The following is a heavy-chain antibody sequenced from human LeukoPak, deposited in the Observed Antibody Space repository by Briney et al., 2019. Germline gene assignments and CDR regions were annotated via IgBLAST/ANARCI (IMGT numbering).Heavy chain of an antibody. D-gene: IGHD3-9*01. CDR1: GFTFSSYS. CDR2: ISTSSSTI. CDR3: AKIGLLTVNFDF. J-gene: IGHJ4*02. V-gene: IGHV3-48*01. Sequence: GGSLRLSCAASGFTFSSYSMNWVRQAPGKGLEYFSYISTSSSTIYYADSVKGRFTISRDNSKNTLYLQVNSLRAEDTALYYCAKIGLLTVNFDFWGQGTLVTVSS.